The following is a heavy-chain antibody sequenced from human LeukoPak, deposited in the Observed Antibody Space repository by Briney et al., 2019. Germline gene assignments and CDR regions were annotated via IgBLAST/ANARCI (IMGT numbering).Heavy chain of an antibody. J-gene: IGHJ4*02. V-gene: IGHV3-7*01. Sequence: GGSLRLSCAASRFTFSSYWMSWVGQAPGKGLECVASIKQDASEKYYVDSVKGRFTISRDNAKNSLYLQMNSLRAEDTAVYYCARDYRSSGWYDYFDYWGQGTLVTISS. CDR2: IKQDASEK. CDR3: ARDYRSSGWYDYFDY. D-gene: IGHD6-19*01. CDR1: RFTFSSYW.